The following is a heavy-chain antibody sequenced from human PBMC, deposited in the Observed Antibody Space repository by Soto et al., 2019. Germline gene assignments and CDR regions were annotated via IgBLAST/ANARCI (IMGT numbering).Heavy chain of an antibody. V-gene: IGHV3-21*01. Sequence: PGGSLRLSCAASGFNFSTYIMNWVRQAPGKGLEWVSSISGSSTYIYYADSVKGRFTISRDNAKNSLFLQLSSLRADDTAVYYCAWALTTDYHYYMDVWGKGTTVTVSS. CDR3: AWALTTDYHYYMDV. J-gene: IGHJ6*03. CDR1: GFNFSTYI. CDR2: ISGSSTYI.